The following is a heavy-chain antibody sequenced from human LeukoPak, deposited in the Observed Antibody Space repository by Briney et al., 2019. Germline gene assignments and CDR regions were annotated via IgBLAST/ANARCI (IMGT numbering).Heavy chain of an antibody. Sequence: ASVKVSCKASGYTFTSYYMHWVRQAPGQGLEWMGIINPSGGSTSYAQKFQGRVTMTRDTSTSTVYMELSSPRSEDTAVYYCARDLPDMVMTGYRYYYYYGMDVWGKGTTVTVSS. CDR1: GYTFTSYY. D-gene: IGHD3-9*01. J-gene: IGHJ6*04. V-gene: IGHV1-46*01. CDR2: INPSGGST. CDR3: ARDLPDMVMTGYRYYYYYGMDV.